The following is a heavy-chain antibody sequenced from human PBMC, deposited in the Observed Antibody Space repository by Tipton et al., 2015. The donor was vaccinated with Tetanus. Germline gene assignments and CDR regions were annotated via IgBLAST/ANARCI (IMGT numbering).Heavy chain of an antibody. CDR1: EFTFSSYA. V-gene: IGHV3-23*01. D-gene: IGHD6-19*01. J-gene: IGHJ4*02. CDR3: AKAAVAGTVSRFDY. CDR2: ISGSGGST. Sequence: GSLRLSCAASEFTFSSYAMSWVRRAPGKGLEWVSAISGSGGSTYYADSVKGRFTISRDNSKNTLYLQMNSLRAEDTAVYYCAKAAVAGTVSRFDYWGQGSLVTVSS.